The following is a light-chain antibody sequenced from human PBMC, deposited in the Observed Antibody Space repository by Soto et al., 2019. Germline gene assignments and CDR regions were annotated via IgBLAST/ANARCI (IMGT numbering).Light chain of an antibody. CDR1: RSVRSY. V-gene: IGKV3-11*01. CDR2: DAS. J-gene: IGKJ5*01. Sequence: EIVLTQSPATLSLSPGERATLSCRASRSVRSYLAWYQQKPGQAPRLLIYDASNRAAGIPASCSGSGSETDFTLTISNLEPEDFAVYYCQQRYAWPPITFGQGTRLEIK. CDR3: QQRYAWPPIT.